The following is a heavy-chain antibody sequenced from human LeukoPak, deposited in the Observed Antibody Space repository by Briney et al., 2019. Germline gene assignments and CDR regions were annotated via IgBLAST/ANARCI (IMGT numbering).Heavy chain of an antibody. CDR1: GYSFTSYW. Sequence: GASLQISCKSSGYSFTSYWISWVRQMPGKGLEWMGRIDPSDSYTNYSPSFQGHVTISADKSIRTASLQCSSLQASATAMYYCARQYCSGGSCYSGWGQGTLVTVSS. J-gene: IGHJ4*02. D-gene: IGHD2-15*01. CDR2: IDPSDSYT. V-gene: IGHV5-10-1*01. CDR3: ARQYCSGGSCYSG.